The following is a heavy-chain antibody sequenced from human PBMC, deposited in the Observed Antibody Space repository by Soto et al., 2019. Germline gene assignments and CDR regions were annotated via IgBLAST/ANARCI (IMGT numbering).Heavy chain of an antibody. Sequence: QVQLVQSGAEVKNPGASVKVSCKASGYTFTSYDINWVRQAPGQGLEWMGWMNPNSGNTGSAQKVQGRVTMPRNTSTSAAYLELSSLSPEDTAVYYCTRRAGGGGTSVGYWGQGSLVTVSS. V-gene: IGHV1-8*01. D-gene: IGHD1-1*01. CDR3: TRRAGGGGTSVGY. CDR1: GYTFTSYD. J-gene: IGHJ4*02. CDR2: MNPNSGNT.